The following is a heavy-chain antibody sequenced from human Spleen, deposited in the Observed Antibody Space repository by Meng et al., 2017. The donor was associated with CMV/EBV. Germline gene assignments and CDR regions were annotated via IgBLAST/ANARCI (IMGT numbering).Heavy chain of an antibody. CDR1: GGSISSSSYY. CDR2: IYYSGST. D-gene: IGHD3-22*01. Sequence: SETLSLTCTVSGGSISSSSYYWGWIRQPPGKGLEWIGSIYYSGSTYYNPSLKSRVTISVDTSKNQFSLKLRSLTAADTAVYYCAKGDQLIDPWGLGTLVTVSS. CDR3: AKGDQLIDP. V-gene: IGHV4-39*07. J-gene: IGHJ5*02.